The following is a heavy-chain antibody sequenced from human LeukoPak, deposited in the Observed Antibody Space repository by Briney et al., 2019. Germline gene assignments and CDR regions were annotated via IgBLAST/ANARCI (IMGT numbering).Heavy chain of an antibody. Sequence: GEPLKISCKRPGSSFTTSWIGWVRQLPGKGLEWMGIIYPGDSDTRYSPSFQGHVTISADKSISTACPQWSSLKATHSAVSLCARLARIAVAGTLIWGAFHSWGRGTMVTVSS. V-gene: IGHV5-51*01. CDR1: GSSFTTSW. D-gene: IGHD6-19*01. CDR2: IYPGDSDT. CDR3: ARLARIAVAGTLIWGAFHS. J-gene: IGHJ3*02.